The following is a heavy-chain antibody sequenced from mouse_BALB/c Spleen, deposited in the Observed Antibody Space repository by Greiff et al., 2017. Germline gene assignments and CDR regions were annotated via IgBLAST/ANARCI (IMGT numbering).Heavy chain of an antibody. CDR3: ARPLGSYAMDY. D-gene: IGHD2-2*01. J-gene: IGHJ4*01. CDR2: IDPENGNT. V-gene: IGHV14-1*02. CDR1: GFNIKDYY. Sequence: EVQLQQSGAELVRPGALVKLSCKASGFNIKDYYMHWVKQRPEQGLEWIGWIDPENGNTIYDPKFQGKASITADTSSNTDYLQLSSLTSEDTAVYYCARPLGSYAMDYWGQGTSVTVSS.